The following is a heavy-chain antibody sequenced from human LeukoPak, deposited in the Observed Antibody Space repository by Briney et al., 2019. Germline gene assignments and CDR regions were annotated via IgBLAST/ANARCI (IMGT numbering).Heavy chain of an antibody. J-gene: IGHJ6*04. V-gene: IGHV1-69*06. D-gene: IGHD2-15*01. CDR3: ARGGYCSGGSCYMLGDYYGMDA. CDR2: IIPIFGTA. Sequence: GASVKVSCKASGGTFSSYAISWVRQAPGQGLEWMGGIIPIFGTANYAQKFQGRVTITADKSTSTAYMELSSLRSEDTAVYYCARGGYCSGGSCYMLGDYYGMDAWGKGTTVTVSS. CDR1: GGTFSSYA.